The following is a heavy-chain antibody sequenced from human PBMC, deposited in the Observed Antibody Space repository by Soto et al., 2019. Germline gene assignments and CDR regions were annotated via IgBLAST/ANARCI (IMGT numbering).Heavy chain of an antibody. Sequence: QVQLVESGGGVVQPGRSLRLSCAASGFTFSSYGMQWVRQAPGKGLEWVAVISYDGSNKYYADSVKGRFTISRDNSKNTLYLQMNSLKAEDTAVYYCAKDPTSLELELRVYFDYWGQGTLVTVSS. CDR3: AKDPTSLELELRVYFDY. CDR2: ISYDGSNK. D-gene: IGHD1-7*01. CDR1: GFTFSSYG. V-gene: IGHV3-30*18. J-gene: IGHJ4*02.